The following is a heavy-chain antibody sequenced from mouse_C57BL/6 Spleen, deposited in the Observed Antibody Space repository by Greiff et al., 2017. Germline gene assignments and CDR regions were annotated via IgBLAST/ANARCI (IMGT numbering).Heavy chain of an antibody. CDR1: GFTFSSYA. D-gene: IGHD1-1*01. V-gene: IGHV5-4*01. CDR3: ARDGYGSSYDWYFDV. CDR2: ISDGGSYT. Sequence: EVQRVESGGGLVKPGGSLKLSCAASGFTFSSYAMSWVRQTPEKRLEWVATISDGGSYTYYPDNVKGRFTISRDNAKNNLYLQMSHLKSEDTAMYYCARDGYGSSYDWYFDVWGTGTTVTVSS. J-gene: IGHJ1*03.